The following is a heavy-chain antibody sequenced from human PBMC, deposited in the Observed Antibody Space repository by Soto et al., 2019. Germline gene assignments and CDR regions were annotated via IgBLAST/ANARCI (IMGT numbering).Heavy chain of an antibody. CDR3: ARGPKRGLSGSKNKTTYYYYGLDV. CDR1: GFSVSDCD. J-gene: IGHJ6*02. Sequence: GGSLRLSCVASGFSVSDCDIHWVRQPPGKGLEWMAVMWFDGSRKYYADSVKGRFAISRDISKNTVYLQTNSLRVEDTAVVFCARGPKRGLSGSKNKTTYYYYGLDVWGQGTTVTVSS. D-gene: IGHD3-16*01. V-gene: IGHV3-33*01. CDR2: MWFDGSRK.